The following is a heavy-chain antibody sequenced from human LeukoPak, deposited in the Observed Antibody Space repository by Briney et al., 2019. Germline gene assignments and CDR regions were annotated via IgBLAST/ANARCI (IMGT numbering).Heavy chain of an antibody. J-gene: IGHJ4*02. D-gene: IGHD2/OR15-2a*01. CDR2: ISYDGSNK. CDR1: GFTFSSYG. Sequence: GRSLRLSCAASGFTFSSYGMHWVRQAPGKGLEWVAVISYDGSNKYYADSVKGRFTISRDNSKNTLYLQTNSLRAEDTAVYYCAKDLLRLSFDYWGQGTLVTVSS. CDR3: AKDLLRLSFDY. V-gene: IGHV3-30*18.